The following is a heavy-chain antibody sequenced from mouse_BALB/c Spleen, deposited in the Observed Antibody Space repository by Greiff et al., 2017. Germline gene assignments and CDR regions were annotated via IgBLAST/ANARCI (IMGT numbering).Heavy chain of an antibody. Sequence: DVHLVESGGGLVQPKGSLKLSCAASGFTFNTYAMNWVRQAPGKGLEWVARIRSKSNNYATYYADSVKDRFTISRDDSQSMLYLQMNNLKTEDTAMYYCVRHYDYGWYFDVWGAGTTVTVSS. D-gene: IGHD2-4*01. J-gene: IGHJ1*01. V-gene: IGHV10-1*02. CDR2: IRSKSNNYAT. CDR1: GFTFNTYA. CDR3: VRHYDYGWYFDV.